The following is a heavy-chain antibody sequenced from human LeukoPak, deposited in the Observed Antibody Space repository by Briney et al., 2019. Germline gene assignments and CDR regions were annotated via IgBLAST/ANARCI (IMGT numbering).Heavy chain of an antibody. V-gene: IGHV4-34*01. CDR2: TTHSGGT. CDR3: ARMKRFGDPTMAGLVDY. CDR1: GESFSGHC. J-gene: IGHJ4*02. D-gene: IGHD3-10*01. Sequence: SETLSLTCAVYGESFSGHCWGWIRQSPVKGLEWVGETTHSGGTNYKPSLKSRLTISVDTSKNQFSLTLSSVTAADTAVNYCARMKRFGDPTMAGLVDYWGQGTLVTVSS.